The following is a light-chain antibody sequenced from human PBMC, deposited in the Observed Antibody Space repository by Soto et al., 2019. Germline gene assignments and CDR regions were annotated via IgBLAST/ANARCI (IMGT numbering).Light chain of an antibody. CDR3: QHFGTSPPYT. CDR1: QSVSSSQ. V-gene: IGKV3-20*01. J-gene: IGKJ2*01. Sequence: EVVLTQSPGTLSLSPGERATLSCRASQSVSSSQLTWFQQKPGQAPRLLIYAASNRAAGIPDRFSGSGSGTEFTLTISRLEPEDFVVYCCQHFGTSPPYTFGQGTKLEI. CDR2: AAS.